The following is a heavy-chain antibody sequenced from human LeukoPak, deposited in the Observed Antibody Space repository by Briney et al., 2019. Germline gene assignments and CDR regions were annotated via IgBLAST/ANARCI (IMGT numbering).Heavy chain of an antibody. CDR2: IYYSGTT. CDR1: GGSISSSSHY. J-gene: IGHJ4*02. Sequence: TSETLSLTCTVSGGSISSSSHYWGWIRQPPGKGLEWIGSIYYSGTTYYNPSLRSRVTISVDTSKNQFSLKLTSVTAADTAVYYCARTMGISSGFRYFDYWGQGTLVTVSS. V-gene: IGHV4-39*01. D-gene: IGHD6-19*01. CDR3: ARTMGISSGFRYFDY.